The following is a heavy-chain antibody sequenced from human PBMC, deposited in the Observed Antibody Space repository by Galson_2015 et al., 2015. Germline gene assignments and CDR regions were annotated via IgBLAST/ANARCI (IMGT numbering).Heavy chain of an antibody. CDR3: ARDLAYCGGDCYSGWFDP. V-gene: IGHV3-30-3*01. CDR2: ISYACCNN. J-gene: IGHJ5*02. Sequence: TLRRTCAASGFTLSSCAMHWVRQAPGTGLVWGAVISYACCNNYYADSVMGRFTISRDNTKNTLYLQMNSLRAEDTAVYYCARDLAYCGGDCYSGWFDPWGQGTLVTVSS. CDR1: GFTLSSCA. D-gene: IGHD2-21*02.